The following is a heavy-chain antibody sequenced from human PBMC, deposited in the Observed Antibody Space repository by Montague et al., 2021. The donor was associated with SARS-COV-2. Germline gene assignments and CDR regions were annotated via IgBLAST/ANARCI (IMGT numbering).Heavy chain of an antibody. V-gene: IGHV3-53*04. CDR2: IYSGGST. J-gene: IGHJ6*02. CDR3: SRDRRMWDIYGYYYGMDV. Sequence: SLRLSCAASGFTVSSNYMSWVRQAPGKGLEWVSAIYSGGSTYYADSLKGRFTITRHNTKNTMHLQMNNLRAEDTAVDYCSRDRRMWDIYGYYYGMDVWGQGTTVTVSS. CDR1: GFTVSSNY. D-gene: IGHD1-26*01.